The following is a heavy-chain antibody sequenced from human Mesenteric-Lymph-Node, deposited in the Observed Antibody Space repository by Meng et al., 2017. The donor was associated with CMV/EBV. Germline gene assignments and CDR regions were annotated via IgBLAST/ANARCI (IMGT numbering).Heavy chain of an antibody. CDR1: GGTFDSYA. CDR2: IIPLFGTS. CDR3: ARGTYCGGNCYNPLDY. V-gene: IGHV1-69*05. D-gene: IGHD2-21*01. J-gene: IGHJ4*02. Sequence: SVKVSCKASGGTFDSYAVNWVRQAPGQGLEWMGGIIPLFGTSYYTQRFQGRVTITTDESTTTAYMELSSLKSDDTAVYYCARGTYCGGNCYNPLDYWGQGTLVTVSS.